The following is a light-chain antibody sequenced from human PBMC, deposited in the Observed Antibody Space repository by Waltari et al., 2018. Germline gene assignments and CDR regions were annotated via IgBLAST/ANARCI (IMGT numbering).Light chain of an antibody. J-gene: IGLJ2*01. Sequence: QSVLTQPPSVSAAPGQKVTISCSGSTSNIGNNYVSWYQQFPRTAPKLLVYDNDNRPAGIPDRFSGSMSGTSATLGITGLQTGDEADYYCGTWDSSLSAHVFGGGTKLTVL. CDR3: GTWDSSLSAHV. V-gene: IGLV1-51*01. CDR2: DND. CDR1: TSNIGNNY.